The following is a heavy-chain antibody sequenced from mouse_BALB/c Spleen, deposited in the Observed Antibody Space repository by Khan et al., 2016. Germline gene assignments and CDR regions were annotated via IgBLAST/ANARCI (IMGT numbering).Heavy chain of an antibody. J-gene: IGHJ2*01. CDR2: IYWDDDK. V-gene: IGHV8-12*01. Sequence: QVQLKESGPGILQPSQTLNLTCSFSGFSLSTSGMGVSWIRQPSGKGLEWLAHIYWDDDKRYNPSLKSRLTISKDTSSNQVFLKITSVDTADTATYYCARGQLGPSYFDYWGQGTTLTVSS. CDR1: GFSLSTSGMG. CDR3: ARGQLGPSYFDY. D-gene: IGHD3-2*01.